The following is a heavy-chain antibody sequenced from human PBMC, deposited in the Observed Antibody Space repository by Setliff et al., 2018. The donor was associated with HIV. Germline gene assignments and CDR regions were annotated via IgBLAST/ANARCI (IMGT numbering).Heavy chain of an antibody. J-gene: IGHJ4*02. D-gene: IGHD5-18*01. CDR2: ISAYNGDT. CDR1: GYTLTSNH. V-gene: IGHV1-18*04. Sequence: ASVKVSCKASGYTLTSNHMHWVRQAPGQGLEWMGWISAYNGDTNYAQKVQGRVTMTTDTSTSTAYMELRSLRSDDTAVYYCARLSLEGYSYGIDYWGQGTLVTVSS. CDR3: ARLSLEGYSYGIDY.